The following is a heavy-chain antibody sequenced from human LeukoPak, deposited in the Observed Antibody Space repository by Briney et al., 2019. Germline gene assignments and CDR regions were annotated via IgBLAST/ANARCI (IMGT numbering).Heavy chain of an antibody. CDR3: ARGGGADSSSSTGIDAFDI. D-gene: IGHD6-6*01. V-gene: IGHV3-74*01. Sequence: PGGSLRLSCAASGFTFSTYNMNWVRQAPGKGLVWVSRIKSDGSSTSYADSVKGRFTISRDNAKNTLYVQMNSLRAEDTAVYYCARGGGADSSSSTGIDAFDIWGQGTMVTVSS. J-gene: IGHJ3*02. CDR2: IKSDGSST. CDR1: GFTFSTYN.